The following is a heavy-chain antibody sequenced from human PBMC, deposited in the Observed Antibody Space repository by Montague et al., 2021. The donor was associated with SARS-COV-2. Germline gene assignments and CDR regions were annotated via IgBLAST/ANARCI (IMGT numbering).Heavy chain of an antibody. Sequence: SETLSLTCTVSGDSISSNTYYWGWIRQPPGKGPEWIGSIYSSGTTFYXXXLRSRVTMSIDTSKNHFSLRLSSVTAADTAVFYCAREDAGGWYFDLWGRGTLVTVSS. V-gene: IGHV4-39*02. CDR1: GDSISSNTYY. J-gene: IGHJ2*01. D-gene: IGHD2-2*01. CDR2: IYSSGTT. CDR3: AREDAGGWYFDL.